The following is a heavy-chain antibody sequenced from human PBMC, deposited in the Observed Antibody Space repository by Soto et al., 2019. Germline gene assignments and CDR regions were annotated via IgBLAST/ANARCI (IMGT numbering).Heavy chain of an antibody. CDR1: GYTFTSYA. V-gene: IGHV1-3*01. D-gene: IGHD3-16*01. CDR2: INAGNGNT. CDR3: ASGGLGYYYYMDV. Sequence: ASVKVSCKASGYTFTSYAMHWVRQAPGQRLEWMGRINAGNGNTKYSQKFQGRVTMTRDTSASTVYMELSSLRSEDTSVYYCASGGLGYYYYMDVWGKGTTVTVSS. J-gene: IGHJ6*03.